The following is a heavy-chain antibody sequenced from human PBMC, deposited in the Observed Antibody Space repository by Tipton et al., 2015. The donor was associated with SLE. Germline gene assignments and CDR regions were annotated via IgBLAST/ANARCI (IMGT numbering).Heavy chain of an antibody. CDR1: GYTFTNYL. CDR3: ARSSGHGDADEFDI. Sequence: VQLVQSGAEVKKPGESLRISCRGSGYTFTNYLIGWVRQMPGKGLEWMGSIYPGDSDTRYSPSTQGQVTISADKSITTAYLQWSGLKASDSAMYYCARSSGHGDADEFDIWGQGTMVIVSS. CDR2: IYPGDSDT. D-gene: IGHD2-21*02. J-gene: IGHJ3*02. V-gene: IGHV5-51*03.